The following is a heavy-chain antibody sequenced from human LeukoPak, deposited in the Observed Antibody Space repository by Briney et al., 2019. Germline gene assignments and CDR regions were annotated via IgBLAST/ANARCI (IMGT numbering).Heavy chain of an antibody. V-gene: IGHV4-61*02. Sequence: PSQTLSLTCTVSGGSISSGSYYWSWIRQPAGKGLEWVGRIYTSGSTNYNPSLKSRVTISVDTSKNQFSLKLSSVTAADTAVYYCARDSSSGWQDWGQGTLVTVSS. D-gene: IGHD6-19*01. J-gene: IGHJ4*02. CDR3: ARDSSSGWQD. CDR1: GGSISSGSYY. CDR2: IYTSGST.